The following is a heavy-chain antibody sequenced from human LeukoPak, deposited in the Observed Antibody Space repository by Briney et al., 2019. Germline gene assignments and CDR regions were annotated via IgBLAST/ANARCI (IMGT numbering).Heavy chain of an antibody. CDR3: ARLFPYCSSTSCYPDY. CDR2: ISAYNGNT. CDR1: GYTFTSYG. V-gene: IGHV1-18*01. D-gene: IGHD2-2*01. Sequence: ASVKVSCKASGYTFTSYGISWVRQAPGQGLEWMGWISAYNGNTNYAQKLQGRVTMTTDTSTSTAYTELRSLRSDDTAVYYCARLFPYCSSTSCYPDYWGQGTLVTVSS. J-gene: IGHJ4*02.